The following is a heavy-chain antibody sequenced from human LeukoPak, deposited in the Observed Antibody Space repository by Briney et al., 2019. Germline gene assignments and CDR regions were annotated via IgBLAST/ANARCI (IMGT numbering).Heavy chain of an antibody. CDR1: GGTFSSYA. CDR3: ARDPLRADSGSYRYNWFDP. J-gene: IGHJ5*02. Sequence: SVKVSCKASGGTFSSYAISWVRQPPGQGLEWMGGIIPTFGTANYAQKFQGRVTITADESTSTAYMELSSLRTEDTAEYNCARDPLRADSGSYRYNWFDPWGQGTLVTVSS. D-gene: IGHD1-26*01. CDR2: IIPTFGTA. V-gene: IGHV1-69*13.